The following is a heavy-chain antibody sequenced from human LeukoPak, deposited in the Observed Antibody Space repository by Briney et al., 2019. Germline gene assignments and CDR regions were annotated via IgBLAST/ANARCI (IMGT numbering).Heavy chain of an antibody. D-gene: IGHD1-26*01. CDR3: GMSGDRVPLQDAVFDV. J-gene: IGHJ3*01. Sequence: GESLKISCKVSGYSFTSYCIGWVRQMPGKGLEWMGIIYPGDSGPAYSPSFQGQVTISVDKSINTAYLQRSSLQASDTAMYYCGMSGDRVPLQDAVFDVWGQGTMVTAST. CDR1: GYSFTSYC. V-gene: IGHV5-51*01. CDR2: IYPGDSGP.